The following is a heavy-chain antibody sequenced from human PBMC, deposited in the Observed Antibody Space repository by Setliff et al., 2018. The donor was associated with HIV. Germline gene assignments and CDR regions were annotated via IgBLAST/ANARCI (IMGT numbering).Heavy chain of an antibody. CDR1: GGSISSYC. Sequence: SETLSLTCTVSGGSISSYCWNWIRQSPGRGLEWIGFIFSSGSTKYNPSLQGRVTLSVDTSKNQFSLKLTSVTAADAAVYYCVRHGGPRGGAIYLWGQGTLVTGSS. CDR2: IFSSGST. D-gene: IGHD3-16*01. CDR3: VRHGGPRGGAIYL. V-gene: IGHV4-59*08. J-gene: IGHJ5*02.